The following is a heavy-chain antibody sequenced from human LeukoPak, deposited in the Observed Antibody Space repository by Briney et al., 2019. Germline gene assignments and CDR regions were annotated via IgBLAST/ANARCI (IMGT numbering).Heavy chain of an antibody. D-gene: IGHD5-18*01. CDR3: AAGRPYSLLDY. CDR1: GSSLTELA. J-gene: IGHJ4*02. Sequence: GASVKVSCTVSGSSLTELALYWVRQAPGKGLEWMGGFDVIDAKTFYAQKFQGRVTITEDTSTDTAYMELSSLRSDDTSFYYCAAGRPYSLLDYWGQGPLLPVSS. CDR2: FDVIDAKT. V-gene: IGHV1-24*01.